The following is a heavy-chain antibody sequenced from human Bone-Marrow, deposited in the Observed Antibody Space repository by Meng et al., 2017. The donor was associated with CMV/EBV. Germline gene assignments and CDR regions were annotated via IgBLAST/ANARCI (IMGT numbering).Heavy chain of an antibody. V-gene: IGHV3-74*01. Sequence: GGSLRLSCAASGFTFSSYWMHWVRQAPGKGLVWVSRINSDGSSTSYADSVKGRFTISRDNSKNTLYLQMNSLRAEDTAVYYCAKGSPVSSMDVWGQGTTVTVSS. J-gene: IGHJ6*02. D-gene: IGHD2-8*01. CDR2: INSDGSST. CDR1: GFTFSSYW. CDR3: AKGSPVSSMDV.